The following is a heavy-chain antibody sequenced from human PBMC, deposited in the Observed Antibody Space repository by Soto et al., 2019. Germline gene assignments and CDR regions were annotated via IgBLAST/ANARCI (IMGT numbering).Heavy chain of an antibody. CDR1: GDSVGTGAYY. D-gene: IGHD3-9*01. J-gene: IGHJ3*02. V-gene: IGHV4-61*08. CDR3: ARHDYYHRHFDI. CDR2: TLYSGSP. Sequence: SETLSLTCRVSGDSVGTGAYYWSWVRQPPGKGLEWIGYTLYSGSPNYNPSLQSLQSRVTISVDTSRNQFSLRLTSVTAADTALYYCARHDYYHRHFDIWGQGTLVTVSS.